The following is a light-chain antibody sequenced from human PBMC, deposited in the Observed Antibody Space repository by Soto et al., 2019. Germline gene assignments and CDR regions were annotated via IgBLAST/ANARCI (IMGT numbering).Light chain of an antibody. J-gene: IGKJ1*01. CDR1: QTINKW. V-gene: IGKV1-5*01. CDR2: MAS. Sequence: DIQITQSPSALCASVGDRVTINCRASQTINKWLAWYQQKPGKAPRLLIYMASTLESGVPSRFSGIGSGTEFTLTISSLKPDDFATYYCQEYNTYWMFGQGTKVDIK. CDR3: QEYNTYWM.